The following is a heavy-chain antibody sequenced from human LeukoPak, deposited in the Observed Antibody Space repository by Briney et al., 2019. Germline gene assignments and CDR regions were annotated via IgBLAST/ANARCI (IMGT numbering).Heavy chain of an antibody. J-gene: IGHJ4*02. V-gene: IGHV4-59*08. CDR3: AGGGRWLAFDY. D-gene: IGHD3-16*01. CDR2: LYHGGTT. CDR1: GGSISTLF. Sequence: SDTLSLTCTVSGGSISTLFWSWIRHPPGKGLEWIGSLYHGGTTNYDPSLRSRVTISVDTSESRLSLNLNSVTAADTGIYYCAGGGRWLAFDYWGQGTLVTVSS.